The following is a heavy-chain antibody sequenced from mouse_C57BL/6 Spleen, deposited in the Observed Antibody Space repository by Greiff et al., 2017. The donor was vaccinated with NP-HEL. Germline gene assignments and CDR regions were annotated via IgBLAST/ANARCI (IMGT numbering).Heavy chain of an antibody. Sequence: QVQLQQPGAELVKPGASVKLSCKASGYTFTSYWVHWVKQRPGQGLEWIGMIHPTSGSTNYNEKFKSKATLTVYKSSSTAYMQLSSLTSEDSSVYYGARSDDYDGAWFAYWGQGTLVTVSA. CDR3: ARSDDYDGAWFAY. V-gene: IGHV1-64*01. CDR1: GYTFTSYW. J-gene: IGHJ3*01. D-gene: IGHD2-4*01. CDR2: IHPTSGST.